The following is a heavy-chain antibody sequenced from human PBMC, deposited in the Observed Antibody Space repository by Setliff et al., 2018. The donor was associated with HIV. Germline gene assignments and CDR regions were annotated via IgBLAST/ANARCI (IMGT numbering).Heavy chain of an antibody. V-gene: IGHV4-34*01. CDR2: INYSGTT. CDR3: GRTMTYYYLCMDG. Sequence: SETLSLTCAIYGGSFSGNYWSWIRQPPGKGLEWIGEINYSGTTNHNPFLKSRVTISVDTSKNQFSLELSSVTAADTAVYYCGRTMTYYYLCMDGWGNGTTVTVSS. CDR1: GGSFSGNY. J-gene: IGHJ6*03.